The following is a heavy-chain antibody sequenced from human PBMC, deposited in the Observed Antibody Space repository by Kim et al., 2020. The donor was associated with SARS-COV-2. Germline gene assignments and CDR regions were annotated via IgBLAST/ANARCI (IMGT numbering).Heavy chain of an antibody. J-gene: IGHJ5*02. CDR1: GFTFSSYA. CDR2: IWYDGSNK. V-gene: IGHV3-33*01. Sequence: GGSLRLSCAASGFTFSSYAMHWVRQAPGKGLEWVAVIWYDGSNKYYADSVKGRFTISRDNSKNTLYLQMNSLRAEDTAVYYCARDGEETRTIFGEVITYNWFDPWGQGTLVTVSS. D-gene: IGHD3-3*01. CDR3: ARDGEETRTIFGEVITYNWFDP.